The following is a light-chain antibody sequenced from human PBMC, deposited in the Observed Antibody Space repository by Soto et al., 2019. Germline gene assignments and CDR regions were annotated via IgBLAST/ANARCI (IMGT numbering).Light chain of an antibody. J-gene: IGKJ1*01. Sequence: EIVMTQSPATLSVSPGERVTLSCRASQSVRNDLAWYQQKPGQAPRLLIYAASTRATGIPARFSGSGSGTEFTLTISSLQSEDFAVYYCQQYNNWPPWTFGQGTKVEIK. CDR3: QQYNNWPPWT. CDR1: QSVRND. CDR2: AAS. V-gene: IGKV3-15*01.